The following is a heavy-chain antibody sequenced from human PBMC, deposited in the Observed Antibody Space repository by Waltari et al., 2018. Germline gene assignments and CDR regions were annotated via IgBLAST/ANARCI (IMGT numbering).Heavy chain of an antibody. CDR2: IYHSGST. Sequence: QVQLQESGPGLVKPSETLSLTCAVSGYSISSGYYWGWIRQPPGKGLEWIGSIYHSGSTYYNPSLKSRVTISVDTSKNQFSLKLSSVTAADTAVYYCARGGGYETFDYWGQGTLVTVSS. CDR3: ARGGGYETFDY. V-gene: IGHV4-38-2*01. CDR1: GYSISSGYY. J-gene: IGHJ4*02. D-gene: IGHD5-12*01.